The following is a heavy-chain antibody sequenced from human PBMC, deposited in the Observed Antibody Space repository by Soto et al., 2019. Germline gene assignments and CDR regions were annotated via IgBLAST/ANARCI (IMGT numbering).Heavy chain of an antibody. V-gene: IGHV2-5*01. CDR2: IYWNDDK. Sequence: QITLKESGPTLVKPTQTLTLTCTFSGFSLSTSAVGVGWIRRPPGKALEWLGLIYWNDDKRYSPSLKSRLTISTDTSKNQVLLRMTNLDPVDTATYHCAHIPVGGTWYFDLWGRGTLVTVSS. CDR3: AHIPVGGTWYFDL. CDR1: GFSLSTSAVG. J-gene: IGHJ2*01. D-gene: IGHD6-19*01.